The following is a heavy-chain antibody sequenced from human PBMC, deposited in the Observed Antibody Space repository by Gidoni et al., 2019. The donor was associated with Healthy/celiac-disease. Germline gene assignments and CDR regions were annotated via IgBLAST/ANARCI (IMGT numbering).Heavy chain of an antibody. D-gene: IGHD6-13*01. V-gene: IGHV6-1*01. CDR3: ARDRGGAAAGVYYYYYGMDV. CDR2: TYYRSKWYN. J-gene: IGHJ6*02. Sequence: QVQLQQSGPGLVKPSQTLSLTCAISGDSVSSNSAAWNWIRQSPSRGLEWLGRTYYRSKWYNDYAVSVKSRITINPDTSKNQFSLQLNSVTPEDTAVYYCARDRGGAAAGVYYYYYGMDVWGQGTTVTVSS. CDR1: GDSVSSNSAA.